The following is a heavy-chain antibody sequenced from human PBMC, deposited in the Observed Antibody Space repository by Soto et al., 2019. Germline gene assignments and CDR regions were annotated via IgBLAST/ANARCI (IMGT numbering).Heavy chain of an antibody. J-gene: IGHJ3*02. CDR2: IYSGGST. Sequence: EVPLVESGGGLVQPGGSLRLSCAASGFTVSSNYMSWVRQAPGKGLEWVSVIYSGGSTYYADSVKGRFTISRDNSKNTLYLQMNSRRAEDTAVYYCARHYYDSSGYYSIHDAFDIWGQGTMVTVSS. CDR3: ARHYYDSSGYYSIHDAFDI. CDR1: GFTVSSNY. D-gene: IGHD3-22*01. V-gene: IGHV3-66*04.